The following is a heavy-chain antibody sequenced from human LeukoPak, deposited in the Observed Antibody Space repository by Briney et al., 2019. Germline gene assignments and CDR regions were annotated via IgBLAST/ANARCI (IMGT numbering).Heavy chain of an antibody. J-gene: IGHJ6*02. CDR3: VPEGMDV. V-gene: IGHV4-59*01. CDR1: GGSISNFY. CDR2: VFYSGTT. Sequence: SETLSLTCTVSGGSISNFYWSWIRQSPGKGLEWIGYVFYSGTTNSNPSLKSRVTISVDTSKNQFFLQLRSVTAADTAVWTRVPEGMDVWGQGTTVIVSS. D-gene: IGHD4/OR15-4a*01.